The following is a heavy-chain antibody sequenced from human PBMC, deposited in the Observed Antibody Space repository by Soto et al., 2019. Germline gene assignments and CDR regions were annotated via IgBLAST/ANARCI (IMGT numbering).Heavy chain of an antibody. V-gene: IGHV3-7*01. CDR3: ARDRYSYYDFWSGSLPYYYYGMDV. CDR2: IKQDGSEK. Sequence: GSLRLSCAASGFTFSSYGMQWVRRAPGKGLEWVANIKQDGSEKYYVDSVKGRFTISRDNAKNSLYLQMNSLRAEDTAVYYCARDRYSYYDFWSGSLPYYYYGMDVWGQGTTVTVSS. CDR1: GFTFSSYG. J-gene: IGHJ6*02. D-gene: IGHD3-3*01.